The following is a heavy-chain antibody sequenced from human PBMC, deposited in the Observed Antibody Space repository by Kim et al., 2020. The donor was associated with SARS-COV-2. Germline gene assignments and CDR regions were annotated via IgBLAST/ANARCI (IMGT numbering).Heavy chain of an antibody. D-gene: IGHD6-13*01. CDR2: IGSAGDS. CDR1: GFTFSLHH. V-gene: IGHV3-13*01. CDR3: SRGVRGYSSSWYIFDS. J-gene: IGHJ5*01. Sequence: GGSLRLSCEASGFTFSLHHMHWVRQIAGRGLEWIAAIGSAGDSFYPGSVMGRFTISRENAGKSIHLQMNNLRAGDTAVYFCSRGVRGYSSSWYIFDSWG.